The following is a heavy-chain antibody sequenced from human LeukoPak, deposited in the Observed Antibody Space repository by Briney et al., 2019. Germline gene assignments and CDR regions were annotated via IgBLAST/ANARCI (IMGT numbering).Heavy chain of an antibody. CDR1: GFSISNID. CDR3: AGTHPFDP. CDR2: TYSSGGT. Sequence: GGSLRLSCEASGFSISNIDMSWLRQAPGKGLECVSVTYSSGGTYYSDSVKSRFTISRDNARNTVYLKMNSLRGEDTAIYYCAGTHPFDPWGQGTLVTVSS. J-gene: IGHJ5*02. V-gene: IGHV3-66*01.